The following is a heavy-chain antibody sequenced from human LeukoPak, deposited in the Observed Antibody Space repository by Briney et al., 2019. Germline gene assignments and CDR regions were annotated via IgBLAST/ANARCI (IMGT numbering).Heavy chain of an antibody. D-gene: IGHD5-12*01. V-gene: IGHV4-59*01. CDR1: GDSISSSY. J-gene: IGHJ3*01. CDR2: IFYTGST. CDR3: SRGRAASFDV. Sequence: SETLSLTCTVSGDSISSSYWNWIRQPPGKGLEWIGYIFYTGSTNYNPSLRSRVTISVDTSKNQVSLMLSPVTAADTAVYYCSRGRAASFDVWGQGTMVTVSS.